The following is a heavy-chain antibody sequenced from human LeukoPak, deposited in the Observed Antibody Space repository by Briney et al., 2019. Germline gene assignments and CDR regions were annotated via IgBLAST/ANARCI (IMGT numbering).Heavy chain of an antibody. J-gene: IGHJ4*02. CDR1: GYTFTGYY. CDR2: INPNSGGT. V-gene: IGHV1-2*06. Sequence: GASVKVSCKASGYTFTGYYMHWVRQAPGQGLEWMGRINPNSGGTNYAQKFQGRVTMTRDTSISTAYMELSRLRSDDTAVYYCTVGLRFLEWLLSAFDYWGQGTLVTVSS. CDR3: TVGLRFLEWLLSAFDY. D-gene: IGHD3-3*01.